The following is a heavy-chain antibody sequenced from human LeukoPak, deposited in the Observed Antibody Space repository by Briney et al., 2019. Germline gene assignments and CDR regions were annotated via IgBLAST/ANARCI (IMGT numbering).Heavy chain of an antibody. V-gene: IGHV3-23*01. CDR2: ISGSGGST. CDR3: AKDAYYYGSGSNTPTDY. Sequence: GGSLRLSCAASGFTFSCYAMSWVRQAPGKGLEWVSAISGSGGSTYYADSVKGRFTISRDNSKNTLYLQMNSLRAEDTAVYYCAKDAYYYGSGSNTPTDYWGQGTLVTVSS. D-gene: IGHD3-10*01. J-gene: IGHJ4*02. CDR1: GFTFSCYA.